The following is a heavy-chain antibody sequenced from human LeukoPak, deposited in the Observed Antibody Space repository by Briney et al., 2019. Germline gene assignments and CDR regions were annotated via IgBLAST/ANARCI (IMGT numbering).Heavy chain of an antibody. J-gene: IGHJ3*02. CDR1: GFTFSSYW. CDR2: IKQDGSKI. V-gene: IGHV3-7*01. CDR3: ARGHAFDI. Sequence: GGSLRLSCVASGFTFSSYWMSWVRQAPGKGLEWVANIKQDGSKIYYMDSMKGRFTISRDNAKNSLYLQMNSLRAEDTAVYYCARGHAFDIWGQGTMVTVSS.